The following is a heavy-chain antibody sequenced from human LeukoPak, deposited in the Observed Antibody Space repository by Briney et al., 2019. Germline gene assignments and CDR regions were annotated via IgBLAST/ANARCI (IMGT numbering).Heavy chain of an antibody. V-gene: IGHV3-74*01. CDR3: ARVALSQGLDA. J-gene: IGHJ5*02. CDR1: GFTFSAHA. CDR2: LNSDGSST. Sequence: GGSLKLFCEASGFTFSAHAMSWVRQAPGKGLEWVSRLNSDGSSTVYADSVKGRFTISRDNAENKLYLQMNSLRVEDTAVYYCARVALSQGLDAWGQGTLVTVSS. D-gene: IGHD3-10*01.